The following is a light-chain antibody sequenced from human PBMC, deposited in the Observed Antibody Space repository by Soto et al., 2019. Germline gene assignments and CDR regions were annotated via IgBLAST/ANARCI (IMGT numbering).Light chain of an antibody. J-gene: IGKJ4*01. V-gene: IGKV3-20*01. CDR3: QHYRTS. CDR2: GAS. Sequence: EIVLTQSPGTLSLSPGERATLSCRASQSVSSSYLDWYQQKPGQAPRQLIYGASSRATGIPDRFSGSGSGTDFTLNITRLEPEDFAVYYCQHYRTSFGGGTRVEIK. CDR1: QSVSSSY.